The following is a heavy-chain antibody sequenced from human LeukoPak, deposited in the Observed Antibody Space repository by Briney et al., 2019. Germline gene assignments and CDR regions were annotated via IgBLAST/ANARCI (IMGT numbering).Heavy chain of an antibody. CDR2: IHYSGST. V-gene: IGHV4-59*01. Sequence: SETLSLTCTVSGGSISSYYWGWIRQPPGKGLEWLGYIHYSGSTKYNPSLESRVTISLDTAKNQFSLRLSSLTAADTAVYYCARGEGQAVSAFDYWGQGMLVTVSS. D-gene: IGHD2-21*02. CDR3: ARGEGQAVSAFDY. J-gene: IGHJ4*02. CDR1: GGSISSYY.